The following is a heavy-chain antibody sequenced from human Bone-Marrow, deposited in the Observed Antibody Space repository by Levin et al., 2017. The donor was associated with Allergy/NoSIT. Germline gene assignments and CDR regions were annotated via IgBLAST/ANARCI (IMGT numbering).Heavy chain of an antibody. CDR3: ARVRNRWFDP. V-gene: IGHV4-31*03. D-gene: IGHD1-14*01. CDR1: GYSISSGFYY. CDR2: IYYSGNT. Sequence: SETLSLTCNVSGYSISSGFYYWSWIRQHPERGLELIGYIYYSGNTYYNPSLESRVTMSVDTSENQFSLRLNSVTAADTAVYYCARVRNRWFDPWGQGTLVTVSS. J-gene: IGHJ5*02.